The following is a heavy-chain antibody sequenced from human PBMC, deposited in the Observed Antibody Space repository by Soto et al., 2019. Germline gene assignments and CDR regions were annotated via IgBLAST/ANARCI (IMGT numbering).Heavy chain of an antibody. CDR2: ISNSGNTI. J-gene: IGHJ6*02. CDR3: ARDIDNRDYYYGLDV. V-gene: IGHV3-11*04. Sequence: PGGSLRLSCAASGFTFSDRYMNWVRQAPGKGLEWISYISNSGNTIYVADSMRGRFTISRDNAKNSLFLQMNSLRADDTAVYYCARDIDNRDYYYGLDVWGQGTTVTVSS. D-gene: IGHD1-20*01. CDR1: GFTFSDRY.